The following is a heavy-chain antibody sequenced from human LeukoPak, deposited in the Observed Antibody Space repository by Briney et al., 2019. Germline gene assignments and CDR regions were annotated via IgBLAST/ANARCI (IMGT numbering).Heavy chain of an antibody. V-gene: IGHV3-7*01. CDR3: ARQSIEPPGY. CDR1: GFIFSSYW. D-gene: IGHD6-6*01. CDR2: IKPDGSEK. J-gene: IGHJ4*02. Sequence: QPGGSLRLSCAASGFIFSSYWMFWVRQVPGKGLEWVANIKPDGSEKYYVDSVKGRFTISRDNAKNSVYLQMNSLRVDDTAVYYCARQSIEPPGYWGQGTLVTVSS.